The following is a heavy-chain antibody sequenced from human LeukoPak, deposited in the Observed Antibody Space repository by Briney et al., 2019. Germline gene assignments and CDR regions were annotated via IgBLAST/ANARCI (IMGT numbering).Heavy chain of an antibody. CDR3: AKDNWNDRYFDY. J-gene: IGHJ4*02. D-gene: IGHD1-20*01. CDR1: GFTFSSYA. CDR2: ISGSGGST. V-gene: IGHV3-23*01. Sequence: GGSLRLSCAATGFTFSSYAMSWVRQAPGKGLEWVSAISGSGGSTYYADSVKGRFTISRDNSKNTLYLQMNSLRAEDTAVYYCAKDNWNDRYFDYWGQGTLVTVSS.